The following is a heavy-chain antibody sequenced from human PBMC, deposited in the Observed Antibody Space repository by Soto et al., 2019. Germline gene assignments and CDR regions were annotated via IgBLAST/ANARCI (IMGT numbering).Heavy chain of an antibody. Sequence: GGSLRLSCAASGFTFSSYAMSWVRQAPGKGPEWVSAISDNGGRKYYVDSVKGRFTISRDNSKNMVYLQMNSLRVEDTAVYYCARWGDYKRTDLWGQGTLVTVSS. CDR1: GFTFSSYA. CDR3: ARWGDYKRTDL. D-gene: IGHD4-17*01. V-gene: IGHV3-23*01. CDR2: ISDNGGRK. J-gene: IGHJ5*02.